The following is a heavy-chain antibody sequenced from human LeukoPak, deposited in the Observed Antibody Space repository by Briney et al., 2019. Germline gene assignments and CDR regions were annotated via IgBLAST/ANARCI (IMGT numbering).Heavy chain of an antibody. V-gene: IGHV3-23*01. CDR2: ISGSGGST. CDR3: AKDLDFPPAYYLDY. J-gene: IGHJ4*02. CDR1: GFTFSSYA. D-gene: IGHD3-3*01. Sequence: GSLRLSCAASGFTFSSYAMSWVRQAPGKGLEWVSAISGSGGSTYYADSVKGRFTISRDNSKNTLYLQMNSLRAEDTAVYYCAKDLDFPPAYYLDYWGQGTLVTVSS.